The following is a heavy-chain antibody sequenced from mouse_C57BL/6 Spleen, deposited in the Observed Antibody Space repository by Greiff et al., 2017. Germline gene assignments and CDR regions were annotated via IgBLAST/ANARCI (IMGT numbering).Heavy chain of an antibody. CDR2: IYPGDGDT. Sequence: VQLQQSGAELVKPGASVKLSCKASGYAFSSYWMHWVKQRPGKGLEWIGQIYPGDGDTNYNGKFKGKATLTADKSSSTAYMQLSSLTSEDAAVYFWGRKVDDDDGEFADWGQGTLVTVSA. J-gene: IGHJ3*01. V-gene: IGHV1-80*01. D-gene: IGHD2-4*01. CDR3: GRKVDDDDGEFAD. CDR1: GYAFSSYW.